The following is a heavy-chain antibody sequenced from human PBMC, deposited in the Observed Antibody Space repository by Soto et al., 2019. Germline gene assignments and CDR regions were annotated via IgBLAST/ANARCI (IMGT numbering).Heavy chain of an antibody. CDR1: GFTFSSYA. V-gene: IGHV3-23*01. CDR3: AKDLTAPGWFDP. Sequence: EVQLLESGGGLVQPGGSLRLSCAASGFTFSSYAMSWVRQAPGKGLEWVSAISGSGGSTYYADSVKGRFTISRDNSKNPLYLQMNSLRAEDTAVYYCAKDLTAPGWFDPWGQGTLVTVSS. CDR2: ISGSGGST. D-gene: IGHD5-18*01. J-gene: IGHJ5*02.